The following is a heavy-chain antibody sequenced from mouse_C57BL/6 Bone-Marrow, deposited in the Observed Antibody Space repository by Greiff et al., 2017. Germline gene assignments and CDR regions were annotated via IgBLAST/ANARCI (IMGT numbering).Heavy chain of an antibody. J-gene: IGHJ2*01. CDR3: ARYYDLDY. CDR1: GYAFTNYL. CDR2: INPGSGGT. Sequence: VKLMESGAELVRPGTSVKVSCKASGYAFTNYLIEWVKQRPGQGLEWIGVINPGSGGTNYNEKFKGKATLTADKSSSTAYMQLSSLTSEDSAVYFCARYYDLDYWGQGTTLTVSS. V-gene: IGHV1-54*01. D-gene: IGHD2-4*01.